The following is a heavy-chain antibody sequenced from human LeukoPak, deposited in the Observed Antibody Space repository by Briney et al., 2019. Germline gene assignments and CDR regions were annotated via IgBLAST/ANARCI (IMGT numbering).Heavy chain of an antibody. CDR3: AKDRNAWPTNFDS. CDR2: IYSGGST. J-gene: IGHJ4*02. D-gene: IGHD5-24*01. V-gene: IGHV3-53*01. Sequence: GGSLRLSCAASGFSVSSNYMSWVRQAPGKGLEWVSIIYSGGSTDYADSVKGRFTISRDNSKNTLYLQMNSLRAEDTAIYYCAKDRNAWPTNFDSWGQGTLVTVSA. CDR1: GFSVSSNY.